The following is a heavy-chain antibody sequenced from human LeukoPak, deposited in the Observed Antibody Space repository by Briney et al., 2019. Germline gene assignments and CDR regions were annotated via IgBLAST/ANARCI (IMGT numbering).Heavy chain of an antibody. V-gene: IGHV4-59*01. D-gene: IGHD3-10*01. CDR3: ARDARGSSYMDV. CDR1: GGSISFYY. J-gene: IGHJ6*02. CDR2: IYYSGST. Sequence: PSETLSLTCTVSGGSISFYYWSWIRQPPGKGLEWIGFIYYSGSTNYNPSLKSRVTISVDTSKNQFSLKLSSVTAADTAMYYCARDARGSSYMDVWGQGTTVTGSS.